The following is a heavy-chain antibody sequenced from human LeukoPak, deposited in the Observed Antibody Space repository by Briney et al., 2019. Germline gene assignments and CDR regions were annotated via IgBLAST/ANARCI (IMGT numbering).Heavy chain of an antibody. CDR2: ISDSGGTI. CDR3: AKKLSGSYKAFDY. D-gene: IGHD1-26*01. CDR1: GFTFSSYA. Sequence: GGSLRLSCAASGFTFSSYAMSWVRQAPGKGLEWVSGISDSGGTIYYADPVKGRFTISRDNSKNTLYLQMNSLRAEDTAVYYCAKKLSGSYKAFDYWGQGTPVTVSS. V-gene: IGHV3-23*01. J-gene: IGHJ4*02.